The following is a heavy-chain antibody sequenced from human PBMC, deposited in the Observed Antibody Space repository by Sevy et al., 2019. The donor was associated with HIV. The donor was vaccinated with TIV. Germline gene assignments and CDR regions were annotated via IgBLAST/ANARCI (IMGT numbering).Heavy chain of an antibody. J-gene: IGHJ4*02. CDR2: ISNSGSTI. Sequence: GGSLRLSCAASGFTFNDYYMSWIRQAPGKGLEWVSIISNSGSTIYYADSVKGRFTISRDNAKNSLYLQMNSLRADDTAVYYCARKKDLGPRLLITGVFDYWGQGTLVTVSS. D-gene: IGHD3-16*01. CDR3: ARKKDLGPRLLITGVFDY. CDR1: GFTFNDYY. V-gene: IGHV3-11*04.